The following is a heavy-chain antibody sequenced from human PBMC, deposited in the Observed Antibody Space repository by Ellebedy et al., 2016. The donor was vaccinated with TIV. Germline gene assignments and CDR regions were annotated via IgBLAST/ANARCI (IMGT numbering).Heavy chain of an antibody. V-gene: IGHV3-30*18. J-gene: IGHJ4*02. D-gene: IGHD4-17*01. CDR1: EFTFSSYA. Sequence: GESLKISXAASEFTFSSYAMHWGRQAPGKGLEWVAFISYDGSNKHYADSVRGRFTISRDNFKNTLFLQLNSLRPEDTAVFYCAKSPRPSTVTYFDHWGQGTLVTVSS. CDR2: ISYDGSNK. CDR3: AKSPRPSTVTYFDH.